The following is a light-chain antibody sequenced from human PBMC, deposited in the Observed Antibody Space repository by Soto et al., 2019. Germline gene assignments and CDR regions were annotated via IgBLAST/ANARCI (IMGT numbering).Light chain of an antibody. V-gene: IGKV3-11*01. CDR1: QSVSSY. J-gene: IGKJ4*01. CDR3: QQRLT. Sequence: EIVLTQSPATLSLSPGERATLSCRASQSVSSYLAWYQQKPGQAPRLLIYDASNRATGIPARFSGSASGTDFTLTISSLEPEDFAVYYCQQRLTFGGGTKVEIK. CDR2: DAS.